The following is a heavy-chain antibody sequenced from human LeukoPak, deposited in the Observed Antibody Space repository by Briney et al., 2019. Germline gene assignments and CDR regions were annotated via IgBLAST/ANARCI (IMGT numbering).Heavy chain of an antibody. J-gene: IGHJ4*02. CDR2: IGISSGIT. CDR1: GFTFSDYS. Sequence: GGSLRLSCAASGFTFSDYSMNWVRQAPGKGLEWISYIGISSGITKYADSVKGRFTISGDKAKNSLYLQMNSLRVEDTAVYYCARDYKYAFDNWGQGTLVTVSS. CDR3: ARDYKYAFDN. V-gene: IGHV3-48*01. D-gene: IGHD5-24*01.